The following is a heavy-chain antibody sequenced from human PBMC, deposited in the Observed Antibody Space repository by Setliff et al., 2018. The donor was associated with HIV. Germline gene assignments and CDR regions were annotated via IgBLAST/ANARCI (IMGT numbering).Heavy chain of an antibody. CDR1: GGSISSGSYY. Sequence: SETLSLTCTVSGGSISSGSYYWSRIRQPAGKGLEWIGRIYTSGSTNYNPSLKSRVTISVDTSKNQFSLKLRSVTAADTAVYYCARETYYYDNPQYYYYYMDVWGKGTTVTV. D-gene: IGHD3-22*01. CDR2: IYTSGST. CDR3: ARETYYYDNPQYYYYYMDV. V-gene: IGHV4-61*02. J-gene: IGHJ6*03.